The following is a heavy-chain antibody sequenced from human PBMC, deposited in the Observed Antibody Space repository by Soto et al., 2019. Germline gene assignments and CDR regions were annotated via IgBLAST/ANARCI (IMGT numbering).Heavy chain of an antibody. J-gene: IGHJ6*02. V-gene: IGHV3-30-3*01. CDR3: ARGRPQLVLTSYYYYYGMDV. CDR1: GFTFSSYA. CDR2: ISYDGSNK. Sequence: HPGGSLRLSCAASGFTFSSYAMHWVRQAPGKGLEWVAVISYDGSNKYYADSVKGRFTISRDNSKNTLYLQMNSLRAEDTAVYYCARGRPQLVLTSYYYYYGMDVWGQGTTVTVSS. D-gene: IGHD6-13*01.